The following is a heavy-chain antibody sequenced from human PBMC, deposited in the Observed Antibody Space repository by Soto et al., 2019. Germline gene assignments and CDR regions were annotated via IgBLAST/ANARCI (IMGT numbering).Heavy chain of an antibody. CDR3: VGGQYYFDY. J-gene: IGHJ4*02. Sequence: QVQLVESGGGVVQPGRSLRLSCAASGFPFTTYGMHWVPEGPGKGLEWVAVISYDGSNRYYADSVKGRFTISRDNSKNTLYLQMNDLRPEDTALYYCVGGQYYFDYRGQGTLVTVSS. CDR1: GFPFTTYG. V-gene: IGHV3-30*03. CDR2: ISYDGSNR. D-gene: IGHD3-10*01.